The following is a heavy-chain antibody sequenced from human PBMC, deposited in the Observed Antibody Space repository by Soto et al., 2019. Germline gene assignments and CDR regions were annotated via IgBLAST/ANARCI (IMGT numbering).Heavy chain of an antibody. V-gene: IGHV4-4*02. CDR2: VFHTGTT. CDR1: GDSVSSPYY. J-gene: IGHJ4*02. Sequence: QVQLQESGPGLVKPSGTLSLTCAVSGDSVSSPYYWCWVRQPPGKGLEWIGEVFHTGTTSYNPSLRSRVTISMDKSTNQVSLDLSSATAADTAVYYCARSAGWYAVHSWGPGTLVIVSS. CDR3: ARSAGWYAVHS. D-gene: IGHD6-19*01.